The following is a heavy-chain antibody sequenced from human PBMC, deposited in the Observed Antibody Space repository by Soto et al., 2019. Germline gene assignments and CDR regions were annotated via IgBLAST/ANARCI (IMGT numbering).Heavy chain of an antibody. J-gene: IGHJ4*02. CDR2: IYYICST. CDR1: GGSISSYY. D-gene: IGHD4-17*01. CDR3: ASRYGGTLDY. V-gene: IGHV4-59*08. Sequence: SETLSLTCTVSGGSISSYYWIWIRQPPVNGLEFIGYIYYICSTNYNPSLKSRFTISLYTSKNQFALKLISVTAADTAVYYCASRYGGTLDYWGQRTLVTVS.